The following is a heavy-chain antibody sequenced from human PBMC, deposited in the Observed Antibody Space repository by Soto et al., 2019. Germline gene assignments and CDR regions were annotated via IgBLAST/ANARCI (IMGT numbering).Heavy chain of an antibody. J-gene: IGHJ4*02. CDR1: GESISSGGYY. V-gene: IGHV4-31*03. CDR3: ARASSSSSAADY. Sequence: QVQLQESGPGLVKPSQTLSLTCSVSGESISSGGYYWSWIRHHPGKGLEWIGHIYDSESAYYNPSLKSRVTISMDTSKNHFAMRLSSVTAADTAVYYCARASSSSSAADYWGQGTLATVSS. D-gene: IGHD6-6*01. CDR2: IYDSESA.